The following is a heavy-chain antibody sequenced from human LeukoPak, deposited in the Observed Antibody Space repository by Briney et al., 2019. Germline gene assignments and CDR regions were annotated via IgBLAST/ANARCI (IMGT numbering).Heavy chain of an antibody. V-gene: IGHV1-2*06. CDR2: INPNSGGT. D-gene: IGHD2-2*01. Sequence: ASVKVSCKASGYTFTGYYMHWVRQAPGQGLEWMGRINPNSGGTNYAQKFQGRVTMTRDTSISTAYMELSRLRSDDTAVYYCATLGYCSSTSCPRGWFDPWGQGTLDTVSS. CDR1: GYTFTGYY. J-gene: IGHJ5*02. CDR3: ATLGYCSSTSCPRGWFDP.